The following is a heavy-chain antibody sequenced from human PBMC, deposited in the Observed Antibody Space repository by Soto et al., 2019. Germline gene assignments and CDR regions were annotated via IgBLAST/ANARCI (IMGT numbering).Heavy chain of an antibody. CDR2: ISYDGSNK. CDR1: GFTFSSYG. D-gene: IGHD3-9*01. CDR3: AKDEWLRYFDWLLSPDYYGMDV. V-gene: IGHV3-30*18. Sequence: GGSLRLSCAASGFTFSSYGMHWVRQAPGEGLEWAAVISYDGSNKYYADSVKGRFTISRDNSKNTLYLQMNSLRAEDTAVYYCAKDEWLRYFDWLLSPDYYGMDVWGQGTTVTVSS. J-gene: IGHJ6*02.